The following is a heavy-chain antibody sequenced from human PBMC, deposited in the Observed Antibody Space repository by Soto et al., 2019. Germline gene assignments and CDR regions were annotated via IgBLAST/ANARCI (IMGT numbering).Heavy chain of an antibody. CDR3: EEDVGGYIYGLARQ. Sequence: QMQLVQSGPEVKKPGTSVKVSCKTSGFTFSSSAVHWVRQARGHRLQWIGWIDVGSANSNYAQMLHERVTISKDMSTRTAYMELSSLRPEDTAVYYCEEDVGGYIYGLARQWGPGTLVTVSS. D-gene: IGHD6-25*01. CDR1: GFTFSSSA. V-gene: IGHV1-58*01. J-gene: IGHJ4*02. CDR2: IDVGSANS.